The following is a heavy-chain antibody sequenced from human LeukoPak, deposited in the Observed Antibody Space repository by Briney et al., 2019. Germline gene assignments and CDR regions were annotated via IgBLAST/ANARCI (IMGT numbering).Heavy chain of an antibody. CDR2: INPNSGGT. J-gene: IGHJ5*02. V-gene: IGHV1-2*02. Sequence: ASVKVSCKASGYTFTGYYIHWVRQAPGQGPEWMGWINPNSGGTSYAQKFQGRVTMTRDTPINTAYMELSRLTSDDTAVYYCARPYCNGTSCYTSNWFDPWGQGTLVTVSS. D-gene: IGHD2/OR15-2a*01. CDR3: ARPYCNGTSCYTSNWFDP. CDR1: GYTFTGYY.